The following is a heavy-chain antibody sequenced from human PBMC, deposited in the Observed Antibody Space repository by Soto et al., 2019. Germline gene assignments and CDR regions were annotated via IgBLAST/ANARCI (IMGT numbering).Heavy chain of an antibody. CDR3: ARLYGDDEDY. CDR2: IHHSGST. J-gene: IGHJ4*02. Sequence: SGTLSLPCVVFCGSFFSNNWWRWVRQPPGKGLEWIGEIHHSGSTNYNPALKSRVTISIDKPKNQFSLNLNSVTAADTAVYYCARLYGDDEDYWGLGTLVTSP. D-gene: IGHD4-17*01. CDR1: CGSFFSNNW. V-gene: IGHV4-4*02.